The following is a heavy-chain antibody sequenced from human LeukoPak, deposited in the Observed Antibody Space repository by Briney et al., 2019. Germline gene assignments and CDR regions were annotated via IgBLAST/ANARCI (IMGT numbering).Heavy chain of an antibody. J-gene: IGHJ2*01. CDR3: ARGAAGTYWSFDL. CDR1: GGSIGSYY. CDR2: IDYSGST. V-gene: IGHV4-59*01. Sequence: PSETLSLTCTVSGGSIGSYYWSWIRQPPGKGLEWIGYIDYSGSTNYNPSLKSRVTISVDTSKNQFSLNLISVTAADTAVYYCARGAAGTYWSFDLWGRGTLVTVSS. D-gene: IGHD6-13*01.